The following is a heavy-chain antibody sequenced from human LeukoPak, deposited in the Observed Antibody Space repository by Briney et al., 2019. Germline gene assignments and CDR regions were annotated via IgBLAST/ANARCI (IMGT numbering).Heavy chain of an antibody. Sequence: PGGSLRLSCAASGFTFSGYGMSWVRQAPGKGLEWVAAISGSGDSTYYADSVKGRFSISRDNPKNTLYLQMNSLRAEDTAVYYCATKSGLAKQLVRTFDYWGQGTLVCVSS. J-gene: IGHJ4*02. D-gene: IGHD6-13*01. CDR2: ISGSGDST. CDR1: GFTFSGYG. V-gene: IGHV3-23*01. CDR3: ATKSGLAKQLVRTFDY.